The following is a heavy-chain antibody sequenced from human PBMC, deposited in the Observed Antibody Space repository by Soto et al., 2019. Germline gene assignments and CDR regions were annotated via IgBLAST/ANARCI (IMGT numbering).Heavy chain of an antibody. CDR1: GGTFSSYA. J-gene: IGHJ5*02. CDR2: IIPIFGTA. Sequence: SVKVSCKASGGTFSSYAISWVRQAPGQGLEWMGGIIPIFGTANYAQKFQGRVTITADESTSTAYMELSSLRSEDTAVYYCARGYRSSTSCYSWFDPWGQGTLVTVSS. V-gene: IGHV1-69*13. CDR3: ARGYRSSTSCYSWFDP. D-gene: IGHD2-2*01.